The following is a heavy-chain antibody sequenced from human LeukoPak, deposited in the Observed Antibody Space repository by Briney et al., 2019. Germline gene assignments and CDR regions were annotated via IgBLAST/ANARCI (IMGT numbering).Heavy chain of an antibody. Sequence: SQTLSLTCTVTGGSITSGSYHWSWTRQPAGKGLEWIGRIYTRRTPNYNPSLKSPVTISADTSKNPFSLKPSSVPAADTAVYHCAREGSTIFGVVIMTDWGQGTLVTVSS. D-gene: IGHD3-3*01. J-gene: IGHJ4*02. CDR2: IYTRRTP. V-gene: IGHV4-61*02. CDR3: AREGSTIFGVVIMTD. CDR1: GGSITSGSYH.